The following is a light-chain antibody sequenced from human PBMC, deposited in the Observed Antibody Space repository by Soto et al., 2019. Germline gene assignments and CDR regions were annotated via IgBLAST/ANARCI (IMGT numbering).Light chain of an antibody. V-gene: IGKV1-8*01. CDR3: QQYYSYPFT. CDR1: QGISSY. Sequence: AIRMTQSPSSFSASTGDRVTITCRASQGISSYLAWYQQKPGKVPKLLIYAASTLQSGVPSRFSGSGSGTDFTLTISCLQSEDFATYDCQQYYSYPFTFGPGTKVDIK. CDR2: AAS. J-gene: IGKJ3*01.